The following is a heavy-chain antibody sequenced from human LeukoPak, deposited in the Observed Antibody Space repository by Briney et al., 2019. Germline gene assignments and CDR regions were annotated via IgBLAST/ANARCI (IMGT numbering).Heavy chain of an antibody. J-gene: IGHJ2*01. Sequence: SETLSLTCTVSGGSISSYYWSWIRQRAGKGLEWIGRIYTSGSTNYNPSLKSRVTMSVDTSKNQFSLKLSSVTAADTAVYYCARSYDSSGYRYWYFDLWGRGTLVTVSA. CDR1: GGSISSYY. D-gene: IGHD3-22*01. CDR3: ARSYDSSGYRYWYFDL. V-gene: IGHV4-4*07. CDR2: IYTSGST.